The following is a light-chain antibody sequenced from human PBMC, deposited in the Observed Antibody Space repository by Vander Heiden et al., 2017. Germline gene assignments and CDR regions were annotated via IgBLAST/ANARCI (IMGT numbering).Light chain of an antibody. V-gene: IGLV1-44*01. CDR2: SNN. Sequence: QSVLTQPPSASGPPGQRVTISCSGSSSNIGSNTVNWYQQLPGTAPKLLIYSNNQRLSGVPDRFSGSKSGTSASLAISGLQSEDEADYYCAAWDDSLNGHVVFGGGTKLTVL. CDR3: AAWDDSLNGHVV. J-gene: IGLJ2*01. CDR1: SSNIGSNT.